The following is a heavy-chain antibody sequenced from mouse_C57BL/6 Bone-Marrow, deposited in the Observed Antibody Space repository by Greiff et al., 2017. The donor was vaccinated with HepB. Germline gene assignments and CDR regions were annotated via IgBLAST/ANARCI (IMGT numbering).Heavy chain of an antibody. CDR2: ILPGSGST. D-gene: IGHD1-1*01. J-gene: IGHJ1*03. CDR1: GYTFTGYW. CDR3: ARSGYGSSYWYFDV. Sequence: QVQLQQSGAELMKPGASVKLSCKATGYTFTGYWIEWVKQRPGHGLEWIGEILPGSGSTNYNEKFKGKATFTPDTSSNTAYMQLSRLTTEDSAIYYCARSGYGSSYWYFDVWGTGTTVTVSS. V-gene: IGHV1-9*01.